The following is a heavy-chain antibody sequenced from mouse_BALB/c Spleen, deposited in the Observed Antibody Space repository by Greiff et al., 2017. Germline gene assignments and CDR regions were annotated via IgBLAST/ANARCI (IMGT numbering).Heavy chain of an antibody. V-gene: IGHV5-12-1*01. CDR1: GFAFSSYD. J-gene: IGHJ4*01. Sequence: EVQLVESGGGLVKPGGSLKLSCAASGFAFSSYDMSWVRQTPEKRLEWVAYISSGGGSTYYPDTVKGRFTISRDNAKNTLYLQMSSLKSEDTAMYYCARHEGGPRNYYAMDYWGQGTSVTVSA. CDR3: ARHEGGPRNYYAMDY. CDR2: ISSGGGST.